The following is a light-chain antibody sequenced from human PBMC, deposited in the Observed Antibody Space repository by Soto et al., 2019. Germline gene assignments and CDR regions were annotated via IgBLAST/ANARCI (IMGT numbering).Light chain of an antibody. J-gene: IGKJ5*01. V-gene: IGKV1-33*01. Sequence: DIQMTQSPSSLSASVGDRVTITCQASQDISNYVNWYQQKPGKAPNLLIYEASNLKTGVASRFSGGGSGTEFTLFINSVQPEDVATYYCQQHEDLPRTFGQGTRLEIK. CDR2: EAS. CDR3: QQHEDLPRT. CDR1: QDISNY.